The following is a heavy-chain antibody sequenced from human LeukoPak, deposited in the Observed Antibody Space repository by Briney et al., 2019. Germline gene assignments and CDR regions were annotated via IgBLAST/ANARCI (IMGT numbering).Heavy chain of an antibody. J-gene: IGHJ4*02. D-gene: IGHD6-13*01. CDR1: GFTFSSYA. V-gene: IGHV3-64*01. CDR2: ISSNGGST. Sequence: PGGSLRLSCAASGFTFSSYAMHWVRQAPGKGLEYVSAISSNGGSTYYANSVKGRFTISRDNSKNTLYLQMGSLRAEDMAAYYCARGLRGRQLVGNYFDYWGQGTLVTVSS. CDR3: ARGLRGRQLVGNYFDY.